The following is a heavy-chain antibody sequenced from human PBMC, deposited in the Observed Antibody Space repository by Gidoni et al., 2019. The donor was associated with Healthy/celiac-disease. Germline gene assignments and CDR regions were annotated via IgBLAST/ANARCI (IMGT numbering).Heavy chain of an antibody. CDR2: IYYSGST. D-gene: IGHD3-10*01. J-gene: IGHJ6*02. Sequence: QVQLQESVPGLVKPSETLSLTCTVPGGSISSYYWSWIRQPPGKGLEWIGYIYYSGSTNYNPSLKSRVTISVDTSKNQFSLKLSSVTAADTAVYYCARGFTMVRGNGMDVWGQGTTVTVSS. V-gene: IGHV4-59*01. CDR3: ARGFTMVRGNGMDV. CDR1: GGSISSYY.